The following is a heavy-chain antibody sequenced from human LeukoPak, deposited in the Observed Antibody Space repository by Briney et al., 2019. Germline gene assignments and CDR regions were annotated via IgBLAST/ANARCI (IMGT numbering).Heavy chain of an antibody. CDR2: IKQDGSDK. CDR3: VPLNWNPPGDFDR. CDR1: GFTFSDYW. D-gene: IGHD1-20*01. J-gene: IGHJ4*02. V-gene: IGHV3-7*01. Sequence: PGGSLRLSCAASGFTFSDYWMSWVRQAPAKGPEWVANIKQDGSDKYYLDSVKGRFSISKDNAKNALYLQMNSLRVEDTAVYYCVPLNWNPPGDFDRWGQGTLVTVSS.